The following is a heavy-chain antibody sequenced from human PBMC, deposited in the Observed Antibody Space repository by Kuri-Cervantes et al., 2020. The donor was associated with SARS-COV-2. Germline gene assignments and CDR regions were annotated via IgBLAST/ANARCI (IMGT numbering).Heavy chain of an antibody. V-gene: IGHV3-43*01. D-gene: IGHD6-6*01. CDR2: ISWDGGST. CDR3: AKDIWSSSSGPLDY. J-gene: IGHJ4*02. CDR1: GFTFDDYT. Sequence: GGSLRLSCAASGFTFDDYTMHWVRQAPGKGLEWVSLISWDGGSTYYADSVKGRSTISRDNSKNSLYLQMNSLRTEDTALYYCAKDIWSSSSGPLDYWGQGTLVTVSS.